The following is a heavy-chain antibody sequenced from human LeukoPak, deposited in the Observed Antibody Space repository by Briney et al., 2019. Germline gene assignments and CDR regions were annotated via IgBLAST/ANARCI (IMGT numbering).Heavy chain of an antibody. CDR2: IYYSGST. CDR3: ARVLLYYYYGMDV. CDR1: GGSISSYY. J-gene: IGHJ6*02. V-gene: IGHV4-59*08. Sequence: SETLSLTCTVSGGSISSYYWSWIRQPPGKGLEWIGYIYYSGSTNYNPSLKSRVTISVDTSKNQFSLKLSSVTAADTAVYYCARVLLYYYYGMDVWGQGTTVTVSS.